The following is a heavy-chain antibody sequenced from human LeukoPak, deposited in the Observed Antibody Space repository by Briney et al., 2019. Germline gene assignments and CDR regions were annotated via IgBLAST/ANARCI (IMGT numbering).Heavy chain of an antibody. CDR3: ARDQITMVRGVYYGDYVFDY. V-gene: IGHV1-3*01. CDR2: INAGNGNT. CDR1: GYTFTSYA. D-gene: IGHD3-10*01. Sequence: GASVKVSCKASGYTFTSYAMHWVRQAPGQRLEWMGWINAGNGNTKYSQKFQGRVTITRDTSASTAYMELSSLRSEDTAVYYCARDQITMVRGVYYGDYVFDYWGQGTLVTVSS. J-gene: IGHJ4*02.